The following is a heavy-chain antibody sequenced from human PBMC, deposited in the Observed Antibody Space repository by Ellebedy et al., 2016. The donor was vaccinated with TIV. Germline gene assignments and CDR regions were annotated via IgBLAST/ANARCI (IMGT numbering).Heavy chain of an antibody. D-gene: IGHD4-23*01. J-gene: IGHJ4*02. V-gene: IGHV4-59*01. Sequence: SETLSLXXTVSGGSISSYYWSWIRQPPGKGLEWIGYIYYSGSTNYNPSLKSRVTISVDTSKNQFSLKLSSVTAADTAVYYCARGTTWVTDYWGQGTLVTVSS. CDR1: GGSISSYY. CDR3: ARGTTWVTDY. CDR2: IYYSGST.